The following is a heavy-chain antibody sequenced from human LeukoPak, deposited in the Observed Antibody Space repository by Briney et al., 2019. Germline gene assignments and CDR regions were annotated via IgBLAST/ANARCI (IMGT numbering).Heavy chain of an antibody. CDR2: ISYDGRNE. D-gene: IGHD3-22*01. Sequence: GGSLRLSCAASGFTFSSYGMHWVRQAPGKGLEWVAVISYDGRNEYFADSVKGRFTISRDNSKNTLYLQMNSLRAEDTAVYYCAKDSGTYYYDSMDYWGQGTLVTVSS. CDR3: AKDSGTYYYDSMDY. V-gene: IGHV3-30*18. J-gene: IGHJ4*02. CDR1: GFTFSSYG.